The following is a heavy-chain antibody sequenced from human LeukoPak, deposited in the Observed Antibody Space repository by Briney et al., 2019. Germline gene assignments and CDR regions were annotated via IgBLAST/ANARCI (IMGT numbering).Heavy chain of an antibody. V-gene: IGHV3-23*01. Sequence: GGSLRLSCAASGFTFSSYAMSWVRQAPGKGLEWVSAISGSGGSTYYADSVKGRFTTSRDNSKNTLYLQMTSMRAEDTAVYYCAKKPYYYDSSGYFFDYWGQGTLVTVSS. J-gene: IGHJ4*02. D-gene: IGHD3-22*01. CDR1: GFTFSSYA. CDR2: ISGSGGST. CDR3: AKKPYYYDSSGYFFDY.